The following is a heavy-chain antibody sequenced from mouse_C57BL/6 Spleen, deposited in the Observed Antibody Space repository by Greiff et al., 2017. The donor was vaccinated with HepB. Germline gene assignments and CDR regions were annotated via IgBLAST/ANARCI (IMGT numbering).Heavy chain of an antibody. J-gene: IGHJ3*01. D-gene: IGHD4-1*01. CDR2: IDPETGGT. CDR1: GYTFTDYE. Sequence: VQLVESGAELVRPGASVTLSCKASGYTFTDYEMHWVKQTPVHGLEWIGAIDPETGGTAYNQKFKGKAILTADKSSSTAYMELRSLTSEDSAVYYCTRGEALTPWFAYWGQGTLVTVSA. CDR3: TRGEALTPWFAY. V-gene: IGHV1-15*01.